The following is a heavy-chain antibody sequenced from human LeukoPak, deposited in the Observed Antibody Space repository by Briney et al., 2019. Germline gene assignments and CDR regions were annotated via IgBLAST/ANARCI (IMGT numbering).Heavy chain of an antibody. J-gene: IGHJ3*02. Sequence: PGGSLRLSCAASGFTFSSYAMSRVRQAPGKGLEWVSAISGSGGSTYYADSVKGRFTISRDNSKNTLYLQMNSLRAEDTAVYYCARVYGSFDAFDIWGQGTMVTVSS. CDR3: ARVYGSFDAFDI. CDR1: GFTFSSYA. CDR2: ISGSGGST. V-gene: IGHV3-23*01. D-gene: IGHD3-10*01.